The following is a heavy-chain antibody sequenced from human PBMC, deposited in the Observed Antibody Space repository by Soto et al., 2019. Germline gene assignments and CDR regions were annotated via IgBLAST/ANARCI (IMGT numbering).Heavy chain of an antibody. Sequence: QVQLVQSGAELKKPGASVKVSCKSSGYSFINYYIHWVRQAPGQGLEWMGWINPHSGDTDYAKKFQGRVNMTRDTSISTVFKELNRLTSDDTALYWCARQGVPYRSPRASFGMDVWGQGTSVTVSS. V-gene: IGHV1-2*02. CDR1: GYSFINYY. J-gene: IGHJ6*02. D-gene: IGHD1-26*01. CDR3: ARQGVPYRSPRASFGMDV. CDR2: INPHSGDT.